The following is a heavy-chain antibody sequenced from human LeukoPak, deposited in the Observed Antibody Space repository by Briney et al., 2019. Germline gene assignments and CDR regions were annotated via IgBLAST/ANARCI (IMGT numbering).Heavy chain of an antibody. V-gene: IGHV3-30*02. Sequence: GGSLRLSCEASGFIFSSYGTHWVRQAPGKGLEWVAFIRYDGINKYYADSVKGRFTISRDNSKNTLYLQMNSLRAGDTAVYYCAKPHFDDWGQGTLVTVSS. CDR2: IRYDGINK. CDR3: AKPHFDD. J-gene: IGHJ4*02. CDR1: GFIFSSYG.